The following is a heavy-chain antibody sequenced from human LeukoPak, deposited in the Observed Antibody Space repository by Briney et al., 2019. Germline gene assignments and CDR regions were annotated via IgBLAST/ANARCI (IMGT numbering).Heavy chain of an antibody. Sequence: SETLSLTCAVYGGSFSGYYWSWIRQPPGKGLEWIGEINHSGSTNYNPSFKSRVTISVDTSKNQFSLKLSSVTAADTAVYYCARGSIAAADYWGQGTLVTVSS. CDR2: INHSGST. J-gene: IGHJ4*02. V-gene: IGHV4-34*01. D-gene: IGHD6-13*01. CDR3: ARGSIAAADY. CDR1: GGSFSGYY.